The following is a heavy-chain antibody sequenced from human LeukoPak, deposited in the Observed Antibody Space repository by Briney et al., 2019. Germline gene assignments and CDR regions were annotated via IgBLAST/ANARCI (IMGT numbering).Heavy chain of an antibody. J-gene: IGHJ5*02. CDR3: AREWSYYGSGIDWFDP. Sequence: GGSLRLSCAASGFTLSSYAMSWVRQAPGKGLEWVSAISDSGNTYHADSVKGRFTISRDNAKNSLYLQMNSLRAEDTAVYYCAREWSYYGSGIDWFDPWGQGTLVTVSS. V-gene: IGHV3-23*01. CDR2: ISDSGNT. CDR1: GFTLSSYA. D-gene: IGHD3-10*01.